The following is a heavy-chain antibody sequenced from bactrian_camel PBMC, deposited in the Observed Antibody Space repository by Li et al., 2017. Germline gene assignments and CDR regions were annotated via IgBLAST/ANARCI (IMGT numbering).Heavy chain of an antibody. V-gene: IGHV3S35*01. CDR3: AAELRSVGGWEPWPY. CDR1: ADTTSFNC. J-gene: IGHJ4*01. CDR2: FGVAGGI. D-gene: IGHD5*01. Sequence: VQLVESGGGSVQAGGSLRLSCTASADTTSFNCMGWFRQAPGKGLEWVSHFGVAGGIHYADSVKGRFTISRDNAKNTLYLQMDSLKTEDTAVYYCAAELRSVGGWEPWPYWGQGTQVTVS.